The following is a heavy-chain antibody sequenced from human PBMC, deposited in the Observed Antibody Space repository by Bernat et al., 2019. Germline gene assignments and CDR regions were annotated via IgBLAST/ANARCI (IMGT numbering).Heavy chain of an antibody. V-gene: IGHV4-4*02. CDR1: GVYISSGHW. CDR2: IYHSGST. D-gene: IGHD1-26*01. Sequence: QVQLQESGPGLVKPSGTLSLTCAVSGVYISSGHWWSWVRQPPGKGLVWIGEIYHSGSTNYNPSLKSRVTISVDKSENQFSLKLNSVTTADTAVYYCAAYSGSSHQWYFDYWGQGTLVTVSS. J-gene: IGHJ4*02. CDR3: AAYSGSSHQWYFDY.